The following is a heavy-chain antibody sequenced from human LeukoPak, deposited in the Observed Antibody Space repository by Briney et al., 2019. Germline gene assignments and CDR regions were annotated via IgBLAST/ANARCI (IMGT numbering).Heavy chain of an antibody. CDR2: IYYSGST. J-gene: IGHJ5*02. D-gene: IGHD3-16*01. CDR1: GGSISSHY. V-gene: IGHV4-59*11. CDR3: ARSLSS. Sequence: KSSGTLSLTCTVSGGSISSHYWSWIRQPPGKGLEWIGYIYYSGSTNYNPSLKSRVTISVDTSKNQFSLKLSSVTAADTAVYYCARSLSSWGQGTLVTVSS.